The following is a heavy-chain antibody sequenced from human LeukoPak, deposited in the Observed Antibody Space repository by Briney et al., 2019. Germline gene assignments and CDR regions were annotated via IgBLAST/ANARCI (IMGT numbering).Heavy chain of an antibody. CDR1: GFTFSSYA. D-gene: IGHD2-15*01. CDR3: AKLCSGGSCYWNY. CDR2: ISASGRTT. J-gene: IGHJ4*02. V-gene: IGHV3-23*01. Sequence: GSLRLPCAAAGFTFSSYAMSLVRQAPGKGLEWVSHISASGRTTDYADSVKGRFTISRDNSKNTVYLQMNSLRAEDTAVYYCAKLCSGGSCYWNYWGQGTLVTVSS.